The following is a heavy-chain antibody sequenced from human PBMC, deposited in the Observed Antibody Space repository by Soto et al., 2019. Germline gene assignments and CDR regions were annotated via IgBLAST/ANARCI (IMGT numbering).Heavy chain of an antibody. CDR3: ARDRGVVVAATGLYYYYGMDV. V-gene: IGHV4-59*01. CDR2: IYYSGST. Sequence: SETLSLTCTVSGGSISSYYWSWIRQPPGKGLEWIGYIYYSGSTNYNPSLKSRVTISVDTSKNQFSLKLSSVTAADTAVYYCARDRGVVVAATGLYYYYGMDVWGQGTRVTVSS. CDR1: GGSISSYY. J-gene: IGHJ6*02. D-gene: IGHD2-15*01.